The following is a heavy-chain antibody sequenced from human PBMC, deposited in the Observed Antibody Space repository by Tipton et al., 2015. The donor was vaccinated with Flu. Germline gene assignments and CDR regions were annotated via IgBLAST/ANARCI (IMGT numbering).Heavy chain of an antibody. Sequence: TLSLTCTVSGGPISSGGDYWSWIRQHPGKGLEWIGHIYYIGSTYYNPSLKSRVTISVDTSKNQFSLKLSSLTAADTAVYYCARRHFSNYVSDPKNWFDPWGQKTQVTVSS. CDR1: GGPISSGGDY. V-gene: IGHV4-31*03. CDR3: ARRHFSNYVSDPKNWFDP. J-gene: IGHJ5*02. CDR2: IYYIGST. D-gene: IGHD4-11*01.